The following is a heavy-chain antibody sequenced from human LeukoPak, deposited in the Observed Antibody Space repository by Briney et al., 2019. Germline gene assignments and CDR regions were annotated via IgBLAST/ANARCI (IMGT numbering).Heavy chain of an antibody. J-gene: IGHJ4*02. CDR3: TRQRPQTGTFDY. Sequence: PGGSLSLSCAASGFSFSGSPMHWVRPASGKGLEWVGRVRDRANSYATGYAASVEGRFTISRDDSENTAYLQMNSRIIEDTAVYYCTRQRPQTGTFDYWGQGVLVTVSS. CDR1: GFSFSGSP. D-gene: IGHD3-9*01. CDR2: VRDRANSYAT. V-gene: IGHV3-73*01.